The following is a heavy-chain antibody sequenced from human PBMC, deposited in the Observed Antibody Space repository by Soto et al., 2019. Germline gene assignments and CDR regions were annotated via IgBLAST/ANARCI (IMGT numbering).Heavy chain of an antibody. Sequence: GGSLRLSCAASGFTFSFYWMSWVRQAPGKGLEWVSAISGSGGSTYYADSVKGRFTISRDNSKNTLYLQMNSLRAEDTAVYYCAKGQVIAARPPFDYWGQGTLVTVSS. V-gene: IGHV3-23*01. D-gene: IGHD6-6*01. CDR1: GFTFSFYW. CDR3: AKGQVIAARPPFDY. J-gene: IGHJ4*02. CDR2: ISGSGGST.